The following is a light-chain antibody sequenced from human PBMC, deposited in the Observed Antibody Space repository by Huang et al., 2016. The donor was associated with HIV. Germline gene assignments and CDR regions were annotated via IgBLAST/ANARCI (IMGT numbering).Light chain of an antibody. V-gene: IGKV3-15*01. Sequence: EIVMTQSPATLSVSPGERATLSCRAGQSVSTNVAWYQHKPGQAPRLLIYGASTRATGTPGRFSGSGSGTELTLTISSLQSEDFAIYYCQQYNKWPPFTFGPGTKVDI. CDR3: QQYNKWPPFT. J-gene: IGKJ3*01. CDR2: GAS. CDR1: QSVSTN.